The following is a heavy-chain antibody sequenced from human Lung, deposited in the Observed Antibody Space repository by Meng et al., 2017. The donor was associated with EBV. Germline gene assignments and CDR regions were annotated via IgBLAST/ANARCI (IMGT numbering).Heavy chain of an antibody. CDR3: ASLAAAGWFDP. Sequence: QVPLQASGPGPVKPSGTLSLTCAVSGGSISSSDWWSWVRQPPGKGLEWIGEIYHSGNTIYNPSLKSRVTISVDKSKNQFSLKVNSVTAADTAVYYCASLAAAGWFDPWGQGTLVTVSS. CDR1: GGSISSSDW. J-gene: IGHJ5*02. V-gene: IGHV4-4*02. CDR2: IYHSGNT. D-gene: IGHD6-13*01.